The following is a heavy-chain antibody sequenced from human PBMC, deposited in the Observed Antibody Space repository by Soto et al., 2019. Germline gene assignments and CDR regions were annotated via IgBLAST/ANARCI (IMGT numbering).Heavy chain of an antibody. D-gene: IGHD3-10*01. CDR3: ARGDYYVSGSYHSPSRGKINYYYYMDV. CDR2: INPIVGST. Sequence: GASVKVSCKASGYTFTSYYMHRGRQAPGQRLEWKGIINPIVGSTSYAQKFQGRVTITVDKSTSTAYMELSSLSFEDTAVYYCARGDYYVSGSYHSPSRGKINYYYYMDVWGKGTTVTVSS. J-gene: IGHJ6*03. CDR1: GYTFTSYY. V-gene: IGHV1-46*01.